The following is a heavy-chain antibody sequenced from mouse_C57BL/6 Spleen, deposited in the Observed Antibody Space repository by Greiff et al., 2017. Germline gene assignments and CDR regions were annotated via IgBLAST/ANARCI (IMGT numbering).Heavy chain of an antibody. V-gene: IGHV1-15*01. Sequence: QVQLQQSGAELVRPGASVTLSCKASGYTFTDYEMHWVKQTPVHGLEWIGAIDPETGGPAYNQKFKGKATLTADKSSSTAYMELRSLTSEDAAVYYCTRTGTGDDWGQGTTLKVSS. CDR1: GYTFTDYE. CDR3: TRTGTGDD. J-gene: IGHJ2*01. D-gene: IGHD4-1*01. CDR2: IDPETGGP.